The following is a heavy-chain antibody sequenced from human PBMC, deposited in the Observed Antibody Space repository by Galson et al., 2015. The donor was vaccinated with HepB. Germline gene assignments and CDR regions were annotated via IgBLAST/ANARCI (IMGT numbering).Heavy chain of an antibody. D-gene: IGHD4-23*01. CDR2: IKSKTDGGTT. Sequence: SLRLSCAASGFTFSNAWMSWARQAPGKGLEWVGRIKSKTDGGTTDYAAPVKGRFTISRDDSKNTLYLQMNSLKTEDTAVYYCTTGVVTRFPVAYDYWGQGTLVTVSS. J-gene: IGHJ4*02. V-gene: IGHV3-15*01. CDR3: TTGVVTRFPVAYDY. CDR1: GFTFSNAW.